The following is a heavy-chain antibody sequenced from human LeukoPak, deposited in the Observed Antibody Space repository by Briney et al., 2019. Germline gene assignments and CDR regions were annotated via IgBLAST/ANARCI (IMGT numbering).Heavy chain of an antibody. CDR1: GFSLSGYW. CDR3: IREVQVRASASLGL. J-gene: IGHJ4*01. V-gene: IGHV3-74*01. D-gene: IGHD3-16*01. CDR2: MNSGGTTI. Sequence: PGGSLRLSCAASGFSLSGYWMHWVRPAAGEGLVWVSRMNSGGTTINYADSVKGRFTISRDNVDNTLHLQMNSLRVEDTAVYYCIREVQVRASASLGLWGQGTLVTVSS.